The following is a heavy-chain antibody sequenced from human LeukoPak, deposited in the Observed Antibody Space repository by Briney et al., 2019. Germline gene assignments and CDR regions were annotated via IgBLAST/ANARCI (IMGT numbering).Heavy chain of an antibody. CDR2: ITTGDGNT. CDR3: AKDGGLWVSAHWGDS. J-gene: IGHJ4*02. Sequence: GGSLRLSCAASGFTFSSYTTSWVRQAPGKGLEWVSTITTGDGNTYYADSVKGRFTVSRDNSKNTLFLQMNSLRAEDSAVYYCAKDGGLWVSAHWGDSWGRGTLVTVSS. D-gene: IGHD7-27*01. CDR1: GFTFSSYT. V-gene: IGHV3-23*01.